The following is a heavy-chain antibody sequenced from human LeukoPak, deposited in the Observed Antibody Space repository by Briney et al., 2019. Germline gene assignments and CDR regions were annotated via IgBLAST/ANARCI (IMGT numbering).Heavy chain of an antibody. V-gene: IGHV3-7*01. Sequence: GGSLRLACAASGFTFSSYWMIWVRQAPGKGLEWGANIKQDGSEIYYVDSVKGRFTISRDNAKNSVYLQMESLRAEDTAVYYCARRTKYSSLEYYYYMDVWGKGTTVTVSS. D-gene: IGHD6-6*01. CDR1: GFTFSSYW. J-gene: IGHJ6*03. CDR2: IKQDGSEI. CDR3: ARRTKYSSLEYYYYMDV.